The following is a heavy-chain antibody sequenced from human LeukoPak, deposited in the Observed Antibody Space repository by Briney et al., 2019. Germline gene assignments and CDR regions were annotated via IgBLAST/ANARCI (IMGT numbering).Heavy chain of an antibody. V-gene: IGHV1-69*01. D-gene: IGHD2-2*02. CDR3: ARDCSSTSCYRDAFDI. CDR1: GGTFSNYA. Sequence: SVKVSCKASGGTFSNYAISGVRQAPGQGLEWMGGIIPIFGTANYAQKFQGRVTITADESTSTTYMELSSLRSEDTAVYYCARDCSSTSCYRDAFDIWGQGTMVTVSS. J-gene: IGHJ3*02. CDR2: IIPIFGTA.